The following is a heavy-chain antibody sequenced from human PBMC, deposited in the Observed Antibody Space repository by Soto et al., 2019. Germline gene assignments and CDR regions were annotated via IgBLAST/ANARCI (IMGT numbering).Heavy chain of an antibody. J-gene: IGHJ4*02. Sequence: QVQLQESGPGLVKPSGTLSLTCAVSGASINTNWWSWVRQPPGKGLEWIGEVYHSGSTNYNPSLTGLVSISLDKSRTQLSLPLSSVTAADTAVYYCARPIAVAGTRGFDYWGEGTLVTVSS. CDR2: VYHSGST. CDR3: ARPIAVAGTRGFDY. D-gene: IGHD6-19*01. V-gene: IGHV4-4*02. CDR1: GASINTNW.